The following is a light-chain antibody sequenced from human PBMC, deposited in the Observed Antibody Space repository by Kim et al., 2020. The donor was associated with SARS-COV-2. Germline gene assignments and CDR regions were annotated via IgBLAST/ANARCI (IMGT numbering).Light chain of an antibody. CDR1: SLRSYY. Sequence: LGQTVRSTCQGDSLRSYYASWYQQKPGQAPVLVIYGKNNRPSGIPDRFSGSSSGNTASLTITGAQAEDEADYYCNSRDSSGNHRVVFGGGTKVTVL. CDR3: NSRDSSGNHRVV. CDR2: GKN. V-gene: IGLV3-19*01. J-gene: IGLJ2*01.